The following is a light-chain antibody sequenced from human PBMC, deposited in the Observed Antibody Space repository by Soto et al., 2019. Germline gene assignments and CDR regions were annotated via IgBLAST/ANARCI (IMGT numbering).Light chain of an antibody. CDR2: EVT. Sequence: QSALTQPPSASGSPGQSVTISCTGTSNDVGGYNYVSWYQQHPGKAPKLMIYEVTKRPSGVPDRFSGSKSGNTASLTVSGLQAEDEADYYCSSYASSNDVVFGGGTKLTVL. CDR3: SSYASSNDVV. CDR1: SNDVGGYNY. J-gene: IGLJ3*02. V-gene: IGLV2-8*01.